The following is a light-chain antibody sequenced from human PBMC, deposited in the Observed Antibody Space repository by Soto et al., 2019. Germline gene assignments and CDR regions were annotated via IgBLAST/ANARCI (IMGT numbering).Light chain of an antibody. CDR1: QSISSW. Sequence: IQMTQSPSTLSASVGDRVTITCRASQSISSWLAWYQQKPGKAPKLLIYKASSLESGVPSRFSGSGSGTEFTLTISSLQPDDFATYYCQKYNSAPWTFGQGTKVDIK. V-gene: IGKV1-5*03. J-gene: IGKJ1*01. CDR3: QKYNSAPWT. CDR2: KAS.